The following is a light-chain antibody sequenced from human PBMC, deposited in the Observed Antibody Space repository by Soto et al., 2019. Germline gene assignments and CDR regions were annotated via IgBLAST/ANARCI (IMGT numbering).Light chain of an antibody. J-gene: IGKJ1*01. V-gene: IGKV3-20*01. CDR3: QRYGISGT. CDR1: QSVSSY. CDR2: DAS. Sequence: EIVLAPSPAPLSWSSGGRATLPCRASQSVSSYFAWYQQNPGQAPRLLFYDASIRATGIPERFSGSGSGKDFRLTISRLEPEDFAVYYCQRYGISGTFGQGTKVDIK.